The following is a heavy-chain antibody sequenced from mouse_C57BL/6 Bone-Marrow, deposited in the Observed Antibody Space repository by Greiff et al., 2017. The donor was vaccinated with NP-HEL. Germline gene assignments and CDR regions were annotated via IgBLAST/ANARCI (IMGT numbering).Heavy chain of an antibody. J-gene: IGHJ4*01. D-gene: IGHD1-1*01. V-gene: IGHV2-2*01. Sequence: VQLKESGPGLVQPSQSLSITCTVSGFSLTSYGVHWVRQSPGKGLEWLGVIWSGGSTDYNAAFISRLSISKDNSKSQVFFKMNSLQADDTAIYYCARKGTTVGAKGAMDYWGQGTSVTVSS. CDR3: ARKGTTVGAKGAMDY. CDR2: IWSGGST. CDR1: GFSLTSYG.